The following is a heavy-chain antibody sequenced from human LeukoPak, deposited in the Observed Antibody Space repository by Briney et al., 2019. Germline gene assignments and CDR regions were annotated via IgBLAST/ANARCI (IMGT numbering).Heavy chain of an antibody. J-gene: IGHJ3*02. D-gene: IGHD2-21*01. CDR1: GFTFSSYG. CDR2: IRYDGSNK. V-gene: IGHV3-30*02. CDR3: AKVKRSVAPDAFDI. Sequence: PGGSLRLSCAASGFTFSSYGMHWVRQAPGKGLEWVAFIRYDGSNKYYADSVKGRFTISRDNSKNTLYLQMNSLRAEDTAVYYCAKVKRSVAPDAFDIWGQGTMVTVSS.